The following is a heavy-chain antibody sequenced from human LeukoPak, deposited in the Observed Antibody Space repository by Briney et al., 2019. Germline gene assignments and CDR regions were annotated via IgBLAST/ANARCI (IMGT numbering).Heavy chain of an antibody. Sequence: GGSLRLSCAASGFTFSSYAMHWVRQAPGKGLEWVAVISYDGSNKYYADSVKGRFTISRDNSKNTLYLQINSLRAEDTAVYYCARGGYSYGSLAWYFDLWGRGTLVTVSS. D-gene: IGHD5-18*01. CDR2: ISYDGSNK. CDR3: ARGGYSYGSLAWYFDL. V-gene: IGHV3-30-3*01. CDR1: GFTFSSYA. J-gene: IGHJ2*01.